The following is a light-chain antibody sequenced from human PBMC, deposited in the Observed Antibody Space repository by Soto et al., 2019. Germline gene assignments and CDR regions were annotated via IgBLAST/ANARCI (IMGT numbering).Light chain of an antibody. CDR1: TSDVGAYTY. J-gene: IGLJ2*01. CDR3: SSYAGSRVV. V-gene: IGLV2-11*01. Sequence: QSALAQPRSVSGSPGQSVTISCTGTTSDVGAYTYVSWYQQHPGKAPNLMLYDVSKRPSGVPDRFSGSKSGSTASLTISGLQAEDEADYYCSSYAGSRVVFGGGTKLTVL. CDR2: DVS.